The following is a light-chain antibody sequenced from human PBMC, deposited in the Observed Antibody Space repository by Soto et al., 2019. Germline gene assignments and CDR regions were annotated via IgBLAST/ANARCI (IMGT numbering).Light chain of an antibody. CDR3: SSYAGSHTLDV. Sequence: QSVRTQPPSASGSPGQSVTISCTGTSSDVGGYNYVSWYQQHPGKAPKLMIYEVSKRPSGVPDRFSGSKSGNTASLTVSGLQAEDEADDSCSSYAGSHTLDVFRPGTKVTVL. CDR1: SSDVGGYNY. V-gene: IGLV2-8*01. CDR2: EVS. J-gene: IGLJ1*01.